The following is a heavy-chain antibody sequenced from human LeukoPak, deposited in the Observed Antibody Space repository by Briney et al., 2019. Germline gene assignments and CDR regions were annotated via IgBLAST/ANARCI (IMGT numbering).Heavy chain of an antibody. V-gene: IGHV1-69*06. CDR2: IIPIFGTA. CDR1: GGTFSSYA. D-gene: IGHD6-19*01. J-gene: IGHJ4*02. CDR3: ARALKEAPSSWYSIAVAGSYYFDY. Sequence: SVKVSCKASGGTFSSYAISWVRQAPGQGLEWMGGIIPIFGTANYAQKFQGRVTITADKSTSTAYMELSSLRSEDTAVYYCARALKEAPSSWYSIAVAGSYYFDYWGQGTLVTVSS.